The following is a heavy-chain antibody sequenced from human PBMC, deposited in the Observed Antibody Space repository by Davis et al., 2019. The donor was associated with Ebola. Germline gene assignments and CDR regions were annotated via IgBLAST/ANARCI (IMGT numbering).Heavy chain of an antibody. D-gene: IGHD4-17*01. CDR1: GLTLSDYY. CDR3: STAFNSVTDAVDF. Sequence: GGSLRLSCVVSGLTLSDYYVSWIRQAPGKGLEWIARIGGSRGTTNYVNSVRGRFTISRDTAKNSLHLQLNTLRVDDTGMYYCSTAFNSVTDAVDFWGQGTMVTVSS. J-gene: IGHJ3*01. V-gene: IGHV3-11*03. CDR2: IGGSRGTT.